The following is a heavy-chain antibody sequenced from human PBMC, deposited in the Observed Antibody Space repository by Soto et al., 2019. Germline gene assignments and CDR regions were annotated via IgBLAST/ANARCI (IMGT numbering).Heavy chain of an antibody. V-gene: IGHV4-31*03. CDR1: GASISSGAYY. D-gene: IGHD3-3*01. Sequence: QVQLQESGPGLVKPSQTLSLTCTVSGASISSGAYYWSWIRQHPGKGLEWIGYIYYSGSTYYNPSLQSRLSISVDTYKNQFSLKLTSVTAADKAVYYCARARGVVAYFDYWGQGTLVTVSS. CDR2: IYYSGST. J-gene: IGHJ4*02. CDR3: ARARGVVAYFDY.